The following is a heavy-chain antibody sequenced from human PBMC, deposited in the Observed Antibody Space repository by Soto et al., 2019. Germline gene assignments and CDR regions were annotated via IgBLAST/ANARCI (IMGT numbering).Heavy chain of an antibody. CDR1: GFSFSNYW. CDR2: IKTDGSST. J-gene: IGHJ4*02. CDR3: AKREGNTYGLFH. D-gene: IGHD5-18*01. Sequence: EVQLVESRGGLVQPGGSLRLSCAASGFSFSNYWIHWVRQAPGKGLVWVSRIKTDGSSTDYAASVKGRFTISRDNAKNTLYLQMNSLTAEDTAVYYCAKREGNTYGLFHWGQGTLVTVSS. V-gene: IGHV3-74*01.